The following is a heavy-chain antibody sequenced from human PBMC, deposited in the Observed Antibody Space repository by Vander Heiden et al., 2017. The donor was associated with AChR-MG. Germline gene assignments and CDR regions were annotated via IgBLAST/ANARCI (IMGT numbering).Heavy chain of an antibody. J-gene: IGHJ3*02. CDR2: ISGSGGST. CDR1: GFTFSSYA. V-gene: IGHV3-23*01. CDR3: AKKGGGTFGAFDI. D-gene: IGHD3-16*01. Sequence: EVQLLESGGGLVQPGGSLRLSCAASGFTFSSYAMSWVRQAPGKGLEWVSAISGSGGSTYYADSVKGRFTISRDNSKNTLYLQMNSMRAEDTAVYYCAKKGGGTFGAFDIWGQGTMVTVSS.